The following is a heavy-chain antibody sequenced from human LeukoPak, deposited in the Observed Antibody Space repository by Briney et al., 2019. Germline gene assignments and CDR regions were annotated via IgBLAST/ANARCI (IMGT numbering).Heavy chain of an antibody. V-gene: IGHV1-8*01. J-gene: IGHJ3*02. CDR2: MNPNSGNT. D-gene: IGHD3-16*02. CDR1: GYTFTSYD. CDR3: ARDFHDYVWGSYRQTDAFDI. Sequence: ASVKVSCKASGYTFTSYDINWVRQATGQGLELMGWMNPNSGNTGYAQKFQGRVTMTRNTSISTAYMELSSLRSEDTAVYYCARDFHDYVWGSYRQTDAFDIWGQGTMVTVSS.